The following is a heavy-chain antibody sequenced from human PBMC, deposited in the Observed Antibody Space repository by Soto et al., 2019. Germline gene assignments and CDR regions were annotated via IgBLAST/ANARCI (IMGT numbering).Heavy chain of an antibody. V-gene: IGHV3-72*01. CDR2: SRNKANGYTT. J-gene: IGHJ4*02. CDR3: ARGSLSGRAFDY. D-gene: IGHD1-26*01. CDR1: GFTFSDRY. Sequence: VGSLRLSCAASGFTFSDRYVDWVRQAPGKGLKWVGRSRNKANGYTTEYAASVKGRFSVSRDESQNSVYLQMDSLKTEDTAVYYCARGSLSGRAFDYWGQGTLVTVSS.